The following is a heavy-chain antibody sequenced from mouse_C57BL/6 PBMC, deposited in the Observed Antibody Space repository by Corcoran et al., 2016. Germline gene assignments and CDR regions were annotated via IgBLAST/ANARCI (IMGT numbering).Heavy chain of an antibody. CDR2: INTYSGVP. J-gene: IGHJ4*01. D-gene: IGHD2-12*01. V-gene: IGHV9-3*01. CDR3: ARENYIY. Sequence: QIQLVQSGPELKKPGETVKISCKASGYTFTTYGMCWVKQTPGQGLKWMGWINTYSGVPTYADDFKGRFAFSLETSASTAYLQINNLKNEDTATYFCARENYIYWGQGTSVTVSS. CDR1: GYTFTTYG.